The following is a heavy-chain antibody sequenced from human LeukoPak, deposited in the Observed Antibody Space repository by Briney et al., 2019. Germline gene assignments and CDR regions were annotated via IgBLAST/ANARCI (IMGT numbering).Heavy chain of an antibody. CDR2: IDGDASST. CDR1: GLTLSGYW. D-gene: IGHD5-18*01. CDR3: ARARGDTYGYFEY. V-gene: IGHV3-74*01. J-gene: IGHJ4*02. Sequence: GGSLRLSCAASGLTLSGYWMHWVRQAPGKGLVWVSRIDGDASSTSYADSVKGRFTISRDNAKSTLYLQMNSLRVEDTAVYYCARARGDTYGYFEYWGQGTLVTVSS.